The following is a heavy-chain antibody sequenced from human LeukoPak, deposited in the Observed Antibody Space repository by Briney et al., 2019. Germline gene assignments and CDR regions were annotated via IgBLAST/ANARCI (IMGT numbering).Heavy chain of an antibody. CDR1: GFTFSSYA. CDR2: ISYDGSNK. D-gene: IGHD5-18*01. V-gene: IGHV3-30*04. CDR3: ARDSGVQLWLTGYFDY. J-gene: IGHJ4*02. Sequence: GGSLRLSCAASGFTFSSYAMHWVRQAPGKGLEWVAVISYDGSNKYYADSVKGRFTISRDNSKNTLYLQMNSLRAEDTAVYYCARDSGVQLWLTGYFDYWGQGTLVTVSS.